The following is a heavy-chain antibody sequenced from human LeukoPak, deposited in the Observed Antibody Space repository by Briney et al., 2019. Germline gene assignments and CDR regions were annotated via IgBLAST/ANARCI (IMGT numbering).Heavy chain of an antibody. Sequence: PGGSLRLSCAASGFTFSSYAMSWVRQAPGKGLEWVSAISGSGGSPYYADSVKGRFTISRDNSKNTLYLQMNSLRAEDTAVYYCAKDKWLVLVVVYFDYWGQGTLVTVSS. J-gene: IGHJ4*02. CDR3: AKDKWLVLVVVYFDY. D-gene: IGHD2-8*02. CDR1: GFTFSSYA. CDR2: ISGSGGSP. V-gene: IGHV3-23*01.